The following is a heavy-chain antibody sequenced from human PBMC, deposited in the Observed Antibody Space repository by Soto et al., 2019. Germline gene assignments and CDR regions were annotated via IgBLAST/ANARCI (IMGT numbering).Heavy chain of an antibody. CDR1: GFTFSDYW. CDR2: IDSDGSST. J-gene: IGHJ5*02. CDR3: GKYNWFDP. Sequence: GGSLRLSCAASGFTFSDYWMNWVRQAPGKGLVWVSRIDSDGSSTSYADSVKGRFTISRDNAKNTLYLQMNSLRAEDTAVYYSGKYNWFDPWGQGTLVTVSS. V-gene: IGHV3-74*01.